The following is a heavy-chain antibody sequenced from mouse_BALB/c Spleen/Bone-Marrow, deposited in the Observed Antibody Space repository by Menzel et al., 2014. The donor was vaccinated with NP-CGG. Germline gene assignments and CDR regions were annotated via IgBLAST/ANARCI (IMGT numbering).Heavy chain of an antibody. CDR1: GYTFTSYY. CDR2: INPSNGGT. Sequence: QVQLQQSGAELVKPGASVKLSCKASGYTFTSYYMYWVKQRPGQGLEWIGEINPSNGGTNFNEKFKSRVTLTVDKSSSTAYMQLSSPTSEDSAVYYCTRGRTWDFDYWGRGTTLTVSS. D-gene: IGHD4-1*01. CDR3: TRGRTWDFDY. V-gene: IGHV1S81*02. J-gene: IGHJ2*01.